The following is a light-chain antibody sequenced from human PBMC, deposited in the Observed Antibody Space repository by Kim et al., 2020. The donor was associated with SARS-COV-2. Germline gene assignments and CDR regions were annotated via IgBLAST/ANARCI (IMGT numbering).Light chain of an antibody. CDR2: EVT. V-gene: IGLV2-11*01. CDR3: CSYAGSYIWV. Sequence: GQSVTISGTETSIDVGGYNYVSWYQQHPGKAPKLMIYEVTKRPSGVPDRFSGSKSGNTASLTISGLQAEDETDYYCCSYAGSYIWVFGGGTQLTVL. CDR1: SIDVGGYNY. J-gene: IGLJ3*02.